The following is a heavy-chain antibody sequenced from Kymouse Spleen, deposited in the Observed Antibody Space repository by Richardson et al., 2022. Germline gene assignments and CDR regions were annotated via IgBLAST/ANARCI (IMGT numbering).Heavy chain of an antibody. V-gene: IGHV6-1*01. Sequence: QVQLQQSGPGLVKPSQTLSLTCAISGDSVSSNSAAWNWIRQSPSRGLEWLGRTYYRSKWYNDYAVSVKSRITINPDTSKNQFSLQLNSVTPEDTAVYYCARSYYDFWSGYYNWFDPWGQGTLVTVSS. J-gene: IGHJ5*02. CDR1: GDSVSSNSAA. D-gene: IGHD3-3*01. CDR3: ARSYYDFWSGYYNWFDP. CDR2: TYYRSKWYN.